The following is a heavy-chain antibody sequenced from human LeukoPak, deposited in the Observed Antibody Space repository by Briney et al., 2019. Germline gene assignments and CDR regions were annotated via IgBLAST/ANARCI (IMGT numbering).Heavy chain of an antibody. CDR1: GCSFSDYA. D-gene: IGHD3-22*01. CDR2: IPSGGHEAT. V-gene: IGHV3-23*01. J-gene: IGHJ1*01. Sequence: GGSLRLSCAASGCSFSDYALDWVRQPPRRGLEWVSGIPSGGHEATFYADSVKGRFTVSRDNSKNPLYLQMNFLRVEDTALYYWAKDGLSYDTSTHIYHVDHWGQGTLVTVSS. CDR3: AKDGLSYDTSTHIYHVDH.